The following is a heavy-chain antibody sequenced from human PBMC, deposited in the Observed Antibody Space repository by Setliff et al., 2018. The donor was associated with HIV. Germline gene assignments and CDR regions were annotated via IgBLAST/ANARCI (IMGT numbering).Heavy chain of an antibody. CDR2: IHYSGST. CDR1: GGSITGHY. D-gene: IGHD2-21*02. Sequence: SETLSLTCTVSGGSITGHYWSWIRQPPGKGLEWIGYIHYSGSTYYNPSLKSRVTISVDTSKNQFSLKLSSVTAADTAVYYCARDYCGGDCYFPYYYYGMDVWGQGTTVTVS. V-gene: IGHV4-59*11. CDR3: ARDYCGGDCYFPYYYYGMDV. J-gene: IGHJ6*02.